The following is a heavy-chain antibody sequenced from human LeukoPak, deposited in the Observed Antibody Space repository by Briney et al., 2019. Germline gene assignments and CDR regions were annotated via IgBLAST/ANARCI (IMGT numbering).Heavy chain of an antibody. CDR2: INAGNGNT. CDR3: AGEDAFWSGHYFYYFDY. Sequence: GASVKVSCKASGYTFTSYAMHWVRQAPGQRLEWMGWINAGNGNTKYSQKFQGRVTITRDTSASTAYMELSSLRSEDTAVYYCAGEDAFWSGHYFYYFDYWGQGTLVTVSS. J-gene: IGHJ4*02. D-gene: IGHD3-3*01. V-gene: IGHV1-3*01. CDR1: GYTFTSYA.